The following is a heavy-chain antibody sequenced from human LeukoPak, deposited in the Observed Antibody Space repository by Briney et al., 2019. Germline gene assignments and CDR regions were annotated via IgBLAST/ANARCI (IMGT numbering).Heavy chain of an antibody. CDR3: ARDPNYGGNSGEFDY. V-gene: IGHV1-2*02. D-gene: IGHD4-23*01. CDR1: GYTFTGYY. Sequence: ASVKVSCKASGYTFTGYYMHWVRQAPGQGLEWMGWINLNSGGTNYAQKFQGRVTMTRDTSISTAYMELSRLRSDDTAVYYCARDPNYGGNSGEFDYWGQGTLVTVSS. CDR2: INLNSGGT. J-gene: IGHJ4*02.